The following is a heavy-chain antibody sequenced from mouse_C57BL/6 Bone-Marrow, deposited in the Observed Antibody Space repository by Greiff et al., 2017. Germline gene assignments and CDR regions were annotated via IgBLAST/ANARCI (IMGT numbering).Heavy chain of an antibody. D-gene: IGHD1-1*01. V-gene: IGHV5-17*01. J-gene: IGHJ4*01. Sequence: EVQVVESGGGLVKPGGSLKLSCAASGFTFSDYGMHWVRQAPEKGLEWVAYISSGSSTIYYADTVKGRFTISRDNAKNTLFLQMTSLRSEDTAMYYCARPIYYYGIYYAMDYWGQGTSVTVSS. CDR3: ARPIYYYGIYYAMDY. CDR1: GFTFSDYG. CDR2: ISSGSSTI.